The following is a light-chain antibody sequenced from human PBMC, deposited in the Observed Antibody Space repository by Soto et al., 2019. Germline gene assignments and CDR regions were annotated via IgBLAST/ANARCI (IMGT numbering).Light chain of an antibody. J-gene: IGKJ1*01. CDR2: GAS. V-gene: IGKV3-15*01. CDR3: QQFDNWPWT. Sequence: EIVLTQSPVTLSLSPGESATLSCRASQNVRSYLAWYQQRPGQAPRLLIYGASRRATGFPARFSGSGSGTDFTLTISSLQSEDFAVYYCQQFDNWPWTLGQGTKVDIK. CDR1: QNVRSY.